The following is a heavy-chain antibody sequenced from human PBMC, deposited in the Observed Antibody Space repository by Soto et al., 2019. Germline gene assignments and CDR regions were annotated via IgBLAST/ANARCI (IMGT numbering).Heavy chain of an antibody. CDR1: GFTFSSYG. Sequence: GGSLRLSCAASGFTFSSYGMHWVRQAPGKGLEWVAVIWYDGSNKYYADSVKGRFTISRDNSKNTVFLQMNSLRVEDTAVYYCARAPTVTTIFDCWGQGPLVTVSS. V-gene: IGHV3-33*01. J-gene: IGHJ4*02. CDR3: ARAPTVTTIFDC. CDR2: IWYDGSNK. D-gene: IGHD4-4*01.